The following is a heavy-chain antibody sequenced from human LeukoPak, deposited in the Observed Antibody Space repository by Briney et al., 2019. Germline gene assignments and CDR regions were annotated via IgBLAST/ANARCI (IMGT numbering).Heavy chain of an antibody. Sequence: SETLSLTCTVSGGSISSYYWSWIRQPSGKGLEWIGYIYYSGSTNYNPSLKSRVTISVDTSKNQFSLKLSSVTAADTAVYYCAREYSRTAFDIWGQGTMVTVPS. V-gene: IGHV4-59*01. CDR1: GGSISSYY. CDR3: AREYSRTAFDI. J-gene: IGHJ3*02. D-gene: IGHD6-13*01. CDR2: IYYSGST.